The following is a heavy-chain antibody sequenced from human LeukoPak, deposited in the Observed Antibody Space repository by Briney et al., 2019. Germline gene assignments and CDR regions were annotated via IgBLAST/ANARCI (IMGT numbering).Heavy chain of an antibody. CDR3: AREGGYSGYDKWDY. Sequence: ASVKVSCKASGYTFTGYYMHWVRQAPGQGLEWMGWINPNSGGTNYAQKFQGRVTMIRDTSISTAYMELSRLRSDDTAVYYCAREGGYSGYDKWDYWGQGTLVTVSS. CDR2: INPNSGGT. D-gene: IGHD5-12*01. J-gene: IGHJ4*02. CDR1: GYTFTGYY. V-gene: IGHV1-2*02.